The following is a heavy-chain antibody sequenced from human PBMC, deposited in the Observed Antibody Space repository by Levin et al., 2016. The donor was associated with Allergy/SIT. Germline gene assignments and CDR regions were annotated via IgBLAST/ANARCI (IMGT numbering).Heavy chain of an antibody. CDR3: ARVTARLAMVRGVISAFDI. CDR2: IYYSGST. Sequence: RQAPGKGLEWIGYIYYSGSTYYNPSLKSRVTISIDTSKNQFSLNLSSVTAADTAVYYCARVTARLAMVRGVISAFDIWGQGTMVTVSS. V-gene: IGHV4-31*02. J-gene: IGHJ3*02. D-gene: IGHD3-10*01.